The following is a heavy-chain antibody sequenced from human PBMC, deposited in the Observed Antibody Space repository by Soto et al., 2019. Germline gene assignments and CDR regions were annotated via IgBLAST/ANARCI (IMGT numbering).Heavy chain of an antibody. CDR1: GYPFSKYG. CDR3: ATSYDSGFDP. CDR2: IKPDNGDT. D-gene: IGHD5-12*01. Sequence: QLQLVQSGAEVERPGASVRVSCKAYGYPFSKYGISWIRQAPGQGLEWMGWIKPDNGDTNYAQKFQGRVTMTTDTSSNTAYRELRSLRSDDTAVYYCATSYDSGFDPWGQGNLVSVSS. J-gene: IGHJ5*02. V-gene: IGHV1-18*04.